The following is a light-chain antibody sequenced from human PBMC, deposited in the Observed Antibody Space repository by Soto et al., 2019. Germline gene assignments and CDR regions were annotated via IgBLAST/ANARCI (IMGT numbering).Light chain of an antibody. CDR1: QDIKTY. CDR3: HHLNNYPPFT. Sequence: IQLTQSPSSLSASVGDRVSITCRASQDIKTYLAWYQQKQGKAPKLLISGTFTLQSGVPSRFNGSGSGTDFPLTISRLQPEDFATYYCHHLNNYPPFTFGPGTKVDLE. CDR2: GTF. J-gene: IGKJ3*01. V-gene: IGKV1-9*01.